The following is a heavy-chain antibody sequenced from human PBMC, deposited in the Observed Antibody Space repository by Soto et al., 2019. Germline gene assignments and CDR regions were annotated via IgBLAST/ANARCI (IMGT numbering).Heavy chain of an antibody. J-gene: IGHJ4*02. CDR3: ARDLRGSPDY. Sequence: GGSLRLSCAASGFDASVNFMNWVRQAPGKGLVWVSLINPDGRTTTYADSVKGRFTISRDNAKNTVYLQMNSLRVDDTAVYYCARDLRGSPDYWGQGTRVTVSS. V-gene: IGHV3-74*01. D-gene: IGHD1-26*01. CDR1: GFDASVNF. CDR2: INPDGRTT.